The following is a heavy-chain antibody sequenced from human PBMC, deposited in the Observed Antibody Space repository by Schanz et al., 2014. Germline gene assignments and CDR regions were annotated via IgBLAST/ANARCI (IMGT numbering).Heavy chain of an antibody. V-gene: IGHV3-30*02. CDR1: GFTFSSYG. CDR3: AKDKRGRSSWCFDY. J-gene: IGHJ4*02. D-gene: IGHD6-13*01. CDR2: TRPDGSNK. Sequence: QVQLVESGGGVVQPGGSLRLSCAASGFTFSSYGMHWVRQAPGKGLEWVAFTRPDGSNKYYADSVKGRFTISRDNSKNTLYLQMNSLRAEDTAVYYCAKDKRGRSSWCFDYWGQGTLVTGSS.